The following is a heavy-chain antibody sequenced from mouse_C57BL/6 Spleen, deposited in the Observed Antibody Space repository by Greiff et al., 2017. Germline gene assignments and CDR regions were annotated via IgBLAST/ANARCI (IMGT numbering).Heavy chain of an antibody. J-gene: IGHJ1*03. Sequence: VQLQQSGPELVKPGASVKISCKASGYSFTDYNMNWVKQSNGKGLEWIGVINPYYGTTSYNQKFKGKATLTVDQSSSTASMLLNSRTSEDSAVYYYSGPLTGAYWYFDVWGTGTTVTVSS. D-gene: IGHD4-1*01. CDR3: SGPLTGAYWYFDV. V-gene: IGHV1-39*01. CDR2: INPYYGTT. CDR1: GYSFTDYN.